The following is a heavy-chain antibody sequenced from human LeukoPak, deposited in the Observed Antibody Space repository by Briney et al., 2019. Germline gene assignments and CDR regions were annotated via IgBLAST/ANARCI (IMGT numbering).Heavy chain of an antibody. Sequence: GGSLRLSCAASGFTFLSYGMHWVRQAPGEGLEWVAVISYDGSNKYYADSVKGRFTISRDNSKNTLYLQMNSLRAEDTALYYCAKGSYSGYSSNSDYWGQGILVTVSS. CDR2: ISYDGSNK. V-gene: IGHV3-30*18. J-gene: IGHJ4*02. CDR1: GFTFLSYG. D-gene: IGHD3-22*01. CDR3: AKGSYSGYSSNSDY.